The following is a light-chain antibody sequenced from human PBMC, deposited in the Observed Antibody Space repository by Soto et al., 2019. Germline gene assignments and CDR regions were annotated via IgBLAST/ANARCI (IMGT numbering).Light chain of an antibody. CDR1: QSISSY. Sequence: DIQMTQSPSSLSASVGDRVTITCRASQSISSYLNWYQQKPGKAPKLLIYAASSLQSGVPSRFSGSRSAADFTLTISSLQPDDFATYYCHHCYSTPRTFGTGTKVDIK. CDR3: HHCYSTPRT. V-gene: IGKV1-39*01. J-gene: IGKJ3*01. CDR2: AAS.